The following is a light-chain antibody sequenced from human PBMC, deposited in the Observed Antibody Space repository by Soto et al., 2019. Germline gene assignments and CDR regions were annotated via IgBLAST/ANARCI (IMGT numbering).Light chain of an antibody. J-gene: IGKJ4*01. V-gene: IGKV3-20*01. Sequence: EIVLTQSPGTLSLSPGDRATLSCRASQSISNNYLAWYQQKPGQAPRLLLYGASSRAIGIPDRFSGSGSGTDFTLTISRLEPEDFAVYYCQQYDTSPPPTFGGGTKVEIK. CDR3: QQYDTSPPPT. CDR1: QSISNNY. CDR2: GAS.